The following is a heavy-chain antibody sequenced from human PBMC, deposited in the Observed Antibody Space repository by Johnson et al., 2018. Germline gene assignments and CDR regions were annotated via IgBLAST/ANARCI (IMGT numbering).Heavy chain of an antibody. CDR3: ARIEGSAATDTD. V-gene: IGHV1-46*01. J-gene: IGHJ4*02. D-gene: IGHD5-18*01. CDR1: GYTFTRYY. Sequence: QVQLVQSGAVVIKPGASVKVSCKASGYTFTRYYIHWVRQAPGQGIEWLGFFNPTRGSTTYAQKFQGRVSLTTDTSTRTVYMELRSLRSEDTGIYYCARIEGSAATDTDWGPGTPVTVSS. CDR2: FNPTRGST.